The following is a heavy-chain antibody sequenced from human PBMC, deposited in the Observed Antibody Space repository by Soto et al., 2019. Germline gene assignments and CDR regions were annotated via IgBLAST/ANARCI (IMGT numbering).Heavy chain of an antibody. CDR3: AREEVSRPNTYHGLDV. CDR2: ISSRSIYI. Sequence: EVQLVESGGGLVKPGGSLRLSCAASGFTFNTYTMNWVRQAPGKGLEWVSSISSRSIYIDYADSVTGRFTISRDDARNSLYLQMNSLRAEDTAVYYCAREEVSRPNTYHGLDVWGQGTTVTVSS. V-gene: IGHV3-21*01. CDR1: GFTFNTYT. J-gene: IGHJ6*02.